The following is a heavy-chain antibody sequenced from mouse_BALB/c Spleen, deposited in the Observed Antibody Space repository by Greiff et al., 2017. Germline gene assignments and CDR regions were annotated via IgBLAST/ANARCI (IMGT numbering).Heavy chain of an antibody. D-gene: IGHD6-1*01. V-gene: IGHV1-4*01. J-gene: IGHJ2*01. CDR2: INPSSGYT. CDR1: GYTFTSYT. CDR3: ARGGVECLTGY. Sequence: VQLQQSGAELARPGASVKMSCKASGYTFTSYTMHWVKQRPGQGLEWIGYINPSSGYTNYNQKFKDKATLTADTSSSTAYMQLSSLTSEDSAVYYCARGGVECLTGYWGQGTTLTVSS.